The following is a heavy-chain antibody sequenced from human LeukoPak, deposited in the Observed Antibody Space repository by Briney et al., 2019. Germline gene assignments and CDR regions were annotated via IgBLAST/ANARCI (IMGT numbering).Heavy chain of an antibody. CDR2: ISGSGGST. CDR3: AKRSTSGFFYFDY. V-gene: IGHV3-23*01. D-gene: IGHD2-8*01. J-gene: IGHJ4*02. CDR1: GFTFSSYA. Sequence: GGSLRLSCAASGFTFSSYAMSWVRQAPGKGLEWVSAISGSGGSTYYADSVKGRFTISRDNSKNTLCLQMNSLRDEDTAIYYCAKRSTSGFFYFDYWGQGNLVTVSS.